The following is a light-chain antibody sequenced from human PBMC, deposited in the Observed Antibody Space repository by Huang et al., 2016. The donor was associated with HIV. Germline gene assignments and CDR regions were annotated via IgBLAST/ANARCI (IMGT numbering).Light chain of an antibody. V-gene: IGKV3-11*01. CDR1: QSVSGY. J-gene: IGKJ3*01. CDR3: QQRSNWLFT. Sequence: EIVLTQSPATLSLSPGERATLSCRASQSVSGYLAWYQQKPGQAPRLLIYDVSNRATGIPARFSGSVSGSDFTLTISNLEPEDFVVYYCQQRSNWLFTFGPGTKVDIK. CDR2: DVS.